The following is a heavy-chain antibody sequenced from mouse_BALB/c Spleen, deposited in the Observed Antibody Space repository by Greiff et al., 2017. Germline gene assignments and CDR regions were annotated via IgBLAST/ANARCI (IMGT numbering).Heavy chain of an antibody. CDR2: IRLKSNNYAT. CDR1: GFTFSNYW. CDR3: TRDYGYDAMDY. Sequence: EVKLVESGGGLVQPGGSMKLSCVASGFTFSNYWMNWVRQSPEQGLEWVAEIRLKSNNYATHYAESVKGRFTISRDDSKSSVYLQMNNLRAEDTGIYYCTRDYGYDAMDYWGQGTSVTVSS. D-gene: IGHD1-2*01. V-gene: IGHV6-6*02. J-gene: IGHJ4*01.